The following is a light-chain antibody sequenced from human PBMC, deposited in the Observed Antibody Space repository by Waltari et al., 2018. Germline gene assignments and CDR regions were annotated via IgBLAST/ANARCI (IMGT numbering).Light chain of an antibody. CDR1: SSDVGGYNY. V-gene: IGLV2-14*03. CDR3: GTWDSSLSGAV. CDR2: DVS. J-gene: IGLJ7*01. Sequence: QSALTQPASVSGSPGQSITISCTGTSSDVGGYNYVSWYQQPPGKAPKLMIYDVSNRPSGVSNRFSGSKSGNTASLTISGLQAEDEADYYCGTWDSSLSGAVFGGGTHLTVL.